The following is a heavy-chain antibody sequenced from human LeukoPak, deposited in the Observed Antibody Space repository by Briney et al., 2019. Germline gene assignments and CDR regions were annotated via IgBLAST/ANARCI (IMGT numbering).Heavy chain of an antibody. Sequence: SETLSLTCAVYGGSFSGYYWSWIRQPPGKGLEWIGEINHSGSTNYNPSLKSRVTISVDTSKNQFSLKLSSVTAADTAVYYCARHGRGAAGPLGDYWGQGTLVTVSS. CDR3: ARHGRGAAGPLGDY. J-gene: IGHJ4*02. V-gene: IGHV4-34*01. CDR2: INHSGST. CDR1: GGSFSGYY. D-gene: IGHD6-13*01.